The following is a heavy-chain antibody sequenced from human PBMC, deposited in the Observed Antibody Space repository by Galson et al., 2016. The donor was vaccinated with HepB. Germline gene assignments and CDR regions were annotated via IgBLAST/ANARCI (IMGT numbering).Heavy chain of an antibody. CDR2: ISGSGSRT. Sequence: SLRLSCAASGFSFSSYAMTWVRQSPGKGLEWVSGISGSGSRTYYADSVKGRFSISRDNSKNTVYLQMNSLRVEDTAMYYCARGGSGPYSWDYWGQGTLVTVSS. D-gene: IGHD2-15*01. V-gene: IGHV3-23*01. CDR3: ARGGSGPYSWDY. CDR1: GFSFSSYA. J-gene: IGHJ4*02.